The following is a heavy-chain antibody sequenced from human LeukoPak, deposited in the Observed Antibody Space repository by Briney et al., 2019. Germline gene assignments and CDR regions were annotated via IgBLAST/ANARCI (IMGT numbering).Heavy chain of an antibody. CDR3: SRGESGY. CDR2: INHSGST. Sequence: SETLSLTCAVYGGSFSGYYWSWIRQPPGKGLEWIGEINHSGSTNYNPSLKSRVTISVDTSKNQFSLKLSSVTAADTAVYYCSRGESGYWGQGTLVTVSS. V-gene: IGHV4-34*01. J-gene: IGHJ4*02. CDR1: GGSFSGYY.